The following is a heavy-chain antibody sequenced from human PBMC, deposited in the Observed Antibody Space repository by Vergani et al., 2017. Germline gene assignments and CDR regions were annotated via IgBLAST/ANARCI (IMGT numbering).Heavy chain of an antibody. CDR1: GDSIDNTNYY. J-gene: IGHJ6*03. Sequence: QLQLQESGPGLVRPSETLSLSCTVSGDSIDNTNYYWDWIRQPPGKGLEWIGSIYYSGSTYYNPSLKSRVTISVDTSKNQFSLKLSSVTAADTAVYYCAYCGGDCYSGFYFYYMDVWGEGTTVTVSS. CDR3: AYCGGDCYSGFYFYYMDV. CDR2: IYYSGST. V-gene: IGHV4-39*01. D-gene: IGHD2-21*01.